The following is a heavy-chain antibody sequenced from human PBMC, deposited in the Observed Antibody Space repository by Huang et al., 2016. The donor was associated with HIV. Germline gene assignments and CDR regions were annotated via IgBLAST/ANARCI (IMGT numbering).Heavy chain of an antibody. D-gene: IGHD3-3*01. CDR3: VRHRPNYDFWSGYYPYFDD. Sequence: QVQLQESGRGLVKPSETLSLTCTVSGGSISSSFYYWGWIRQSPGKGLEWIGSMYYSCSTYYNPSLKSLVTISADTSNSQFSLKLTSGTAADSAVYYCVRHRPNYDFWSGYYPYFDDWGQGTLVTVSS. J-gene: IGHJ4*02. CDR1: GGSISSSFYY. CDR2: MYYSCST. V-gene: IGHV4-39*01.